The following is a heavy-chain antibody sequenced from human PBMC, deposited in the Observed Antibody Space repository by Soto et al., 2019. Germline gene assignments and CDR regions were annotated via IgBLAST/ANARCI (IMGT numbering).Heavy chain of an antibody. CDR1: GFSFSSAG. J-gene: IGHJ5*02. V-gene: IGHV3-23*01. Sequence: GGSLRLSCAASGFSFSSAGMSWVRQAPGKGLEWVSVISGGSEAIHYAETVQGRFTISRDNSKNTLFLQMNSLRAEDTAVYYCVKHKDILQSGRRFDPWGQGTLVTVSS. CDR3: VKHKDILQSGRRFDP. CDR2: ISGGSEAI. D-gene: IGHD4-4*01.